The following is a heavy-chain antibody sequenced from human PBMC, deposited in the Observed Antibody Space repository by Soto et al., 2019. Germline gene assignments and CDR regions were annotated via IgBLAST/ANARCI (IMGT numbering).Heavy chain of an antibody. CDR3: ARDKITGLFDY. D-gene: IGHD2-8*02. Sequence: SETLSLTCTVSGGSISPYYWAWIRQPPGKGLEWVGYIYYSGTTSYNPSLKSRVSLSLETSKSQFSLRLSSVTAADTAVYYCARDKITGLFDYWGQGTLVTVSS. CDR1: GGSISPYY. V-gene: IGHV4-59*12. CDR2: IYYSGTT. J-gene: IGHJ4*02.